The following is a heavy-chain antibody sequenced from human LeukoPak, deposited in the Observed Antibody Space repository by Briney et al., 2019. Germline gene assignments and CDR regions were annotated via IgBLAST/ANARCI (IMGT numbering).Heavy chain of an antibody. CDR3: AREDYCSGGSCYSGYFQH. CDR2: LYYSGTT. Sequence: PSVTLSLTCTVSGGSISSYYWSWIRQPPGKGLEWIGYLYYSGTTNYNPSLKSRVTISVDTSKNQFSLKLSSVTAADTAVYYCAREDYCSGGSCYSGYFQHWGQGTLVSVSS. J-gene: IGHJ1*01. CDR1: GGSISSYY. D-gene: IGHD2-15*01. V-gene: IGHV4-59*01.